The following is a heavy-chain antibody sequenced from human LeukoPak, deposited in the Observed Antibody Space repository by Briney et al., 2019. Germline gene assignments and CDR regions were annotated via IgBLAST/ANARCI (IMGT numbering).Heavy chain of an antibody. Sequence: ASETLSLTCTVSGGSISSYYWSWIRQPPGKGLEWIGYINYSGSTNYNPSLKSRVTISVDTSKNQFSLKLSSVTAADTAVYYCARGDTWVDYWGQGTLVTVSS. J-gene: IGHJ4*02. D-gene: IGHD5-18*01. CDR3: ARGDTWVDY. CDR1: GGSISSYY. V-gene: IGHV4-59*01. CDR2: INYSGST.